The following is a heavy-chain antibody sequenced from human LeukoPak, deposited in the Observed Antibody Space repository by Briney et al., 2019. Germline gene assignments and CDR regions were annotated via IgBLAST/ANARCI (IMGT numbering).Heavy chain of an antibody. D-gene: IGHD6-19*01. CDR3: ARGSPRPDI. Sequence: SETLSLTCTVSGGSIISYYWGWIRQPPGKGLEWIGYIHYTGTTHYNPSLESRVTISVDTSKNQFSLKLNSVTAADTAVYYCARGSPRPDIWGQGTMVTASS. CDR2: IHYTGTT. V-gene: IGHV4-59*08. CDR1: GGSIISYY. J-gene: IGHJ3*02.